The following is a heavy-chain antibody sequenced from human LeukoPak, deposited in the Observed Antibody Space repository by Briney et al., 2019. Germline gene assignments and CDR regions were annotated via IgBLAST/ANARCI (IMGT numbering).Heavy chain of an antibody. J-gene: IGHJ5*02. V-gene: IGHV3-30-3*01. D-gene: IGHD6-19*01. CDR2: ISYDGSNK. CDR1: GFTFSSYA. Sequence: GGSLRLSCAASGFTFSSYAMHWVRQAPGKGLEWVAVISYDGSNKYYADSVKGRFTISRDNSKNSLYLQMNSLRAEDTAVYYCARDSSGWSGFDPWGQGTLVTVSS. CDR3: ARDSSGWSGFDP.